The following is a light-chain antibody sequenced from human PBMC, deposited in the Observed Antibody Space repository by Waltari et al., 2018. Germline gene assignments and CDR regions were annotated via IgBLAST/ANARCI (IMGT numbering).Light chain of an antibody. CDR3: QEANSFPLT. CDR2: ATS. J-gene: IGKJ4*01. V-gene: IGKV1-12*01. Sequence: DIQMTQSPPSVSASVGDRVTITCRASQGIRSWLSWYQQKPEKAPKLLIYATSNLQSGVPSRFSGSGSGTEFTLTISSLQPEDVATYYCQEANSFPLTFGGGTKVEI. CDR1: QGIRSW.